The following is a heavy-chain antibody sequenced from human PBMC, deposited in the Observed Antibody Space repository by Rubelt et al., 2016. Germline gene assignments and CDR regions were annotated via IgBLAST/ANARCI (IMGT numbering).Heavy chain of an antibody. J-gene: IGHJ4*02. CDR2: IYRDGNT. Sequence: EVQLVESGGGLIQPGGSLRLSCAASGFTVSSNYLTWVRQAPGQGLEWVSFIYRDGNTYYADFGKGRCTIAGDSSKNTVYLQMNSLRVEDTAVYYCTRVAHSSGASYVDYWGQGTLVTVSS. D-gene: IGHD2-8*02. V-gene: IGHV3-53*01. CDR3: TRVAHSSGASYVDY. CDR1: GFTVSSNY.